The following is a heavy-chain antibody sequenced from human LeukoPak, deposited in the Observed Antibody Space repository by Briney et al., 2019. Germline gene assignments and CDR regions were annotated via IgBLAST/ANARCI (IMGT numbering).Heavy chain of an antibody. D-gene: IGHD3-9*01. CDR2: INPSSGGT. J-gene: IGHJ4*02. V-gene: IGHV1-2*02. Sequence: ASVKVSCKASGYTFTGYYMHWVRQAPGQGLEWMGWINPSSGGTNYAQKFQGRVTMTRDTSISTAYMELSRLRSDDTAVYYCARAGRYFDWYQKIFDYWGQGTLVTVSS. CDR1: GYTFTGYY. CDR3: ARAGRYFDWYQKIFDY.